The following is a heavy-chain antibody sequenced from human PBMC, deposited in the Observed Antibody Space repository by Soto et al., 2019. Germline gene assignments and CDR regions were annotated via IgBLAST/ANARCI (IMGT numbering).Heavy chain of an antibody. Sequence: QVQLQESGPGLVKPSGTLSLTCAVSGGSISSSNWWSWVRQPPGKGLEWIGGIYHSGSTNYNPSLKSRVTISVGKSKNQFSLKLSSVTDADTAVYYYARAYDYSSNWFDPWGQGTLVTVSS. V-gene: IGHV4-4*02. CDR3: ARAYDYSSNWFDP. D-gene: IGHD4-4*01. CDR1: GGSISSSNW. J-gene: IGHJ5*02. CDR2: IYHSGST.